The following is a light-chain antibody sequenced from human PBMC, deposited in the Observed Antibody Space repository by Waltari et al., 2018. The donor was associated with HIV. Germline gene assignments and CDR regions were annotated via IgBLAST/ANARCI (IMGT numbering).Light chain of an antibody. CDR3: AAWDDGLSGPV. V-gene: IGLV1-47*01. CDR2: RTN. CDR1: SPNIGSNY. Sequence: QSVLTQPPSASGTPGPRVTISCSGSSPNIGSNYVYWYQQLPGTAPKLLIYRTNQRPSGVPDRFSGSKSGTSASLAITGLRSEDEADYYCAAWDDGLSGPVFGGGTKLTVL. J-gene: IGLJ3*02.